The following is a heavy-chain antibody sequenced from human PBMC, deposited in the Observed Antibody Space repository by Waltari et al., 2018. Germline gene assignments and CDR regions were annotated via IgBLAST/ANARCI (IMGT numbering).Heavy chain of an antibody. Sequence: EVQLVESGGGLVKPGGSLRLSCAASGFTFSSSSMNWVRQAPGKGLEWVSSISSSSSYIYYADSVKGRFTISRDNAKNSLYLQMNSLRAEDTAVYYCARDSSSWPLHFDYWGQGTLVTVSS. D-gene: IGHD6-13*01. CDR2: ISSSSSYI. CDR1: GFTFSSSS. J-gene: IGHJ4*02. CDR3: ARDSSSWPLHFDY. V-gene: IGHV3-21*01.